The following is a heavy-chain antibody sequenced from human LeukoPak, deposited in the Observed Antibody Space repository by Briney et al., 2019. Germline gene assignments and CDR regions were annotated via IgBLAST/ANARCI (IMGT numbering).Heavy chain of an antibody. CDR2: MNPNSGNT. Sequence: ASVKVSCKASGYTFTSYDINWVRQATGQGPEWMGWMNPNSGNTGYAQKFQGRVTMTRNTSISTAYMELSSLRSEDTAVYYCARSARPYYSHHPHYYGMDVWGQGTTVTVSS. J-gene: IGHJ6*02. V-gene: IGHV1-8*01. D-gene: IGHD3-10*01. CDR1: GYTFTSYD. CDR3: ARSARPYYSHHPHYYGMDV.